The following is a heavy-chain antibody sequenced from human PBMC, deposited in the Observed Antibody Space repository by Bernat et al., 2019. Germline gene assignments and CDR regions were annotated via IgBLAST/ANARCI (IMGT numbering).Heavy chain of an antibody. D-gene: IGHD3-3*01. CDR2: IYSDGST. Sequence: EVQLVESGGNLVQPGGSLRLSCAASGFTVSSNYMSWVRQAPGKGLEWVSTIYSDGSTYYADSVKGRFVSSRDNSKNTLFLLMSRLRADDMALYYCARQDDFWSGFVVWGQGTLVTVSS. CDR1: GFTVSSNY. V-gene: IGHV3-66*04. CDR3: ARQDDFWSGFVV. J-gene: IGHJ5*02.